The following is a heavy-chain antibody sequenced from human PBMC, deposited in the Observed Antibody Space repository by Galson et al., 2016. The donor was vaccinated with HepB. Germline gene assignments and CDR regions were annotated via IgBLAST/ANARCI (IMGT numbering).Heavy chain of an antibody. CDR2: LIPIFGTG. Sequence: SVKVSCKASGGTFSSYTINWVRQAPGQGLEWMGGLIPIFGTGNYAQKFQGRVTITADKSTSTAYMELSSLRSEDTAVYYCATRSGFSRNWFDPWGQGTLVTVSS. CDR3: ATRSGFSRNWFDP. J-gene: IGHJ5*02. D-gene: IGHD1-14*01. CDR1: GGTFSSYT. V-gene: IGHV1-69*06.